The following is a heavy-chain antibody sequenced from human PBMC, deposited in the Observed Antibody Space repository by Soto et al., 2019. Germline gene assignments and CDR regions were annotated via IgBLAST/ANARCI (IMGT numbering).Heavy chain of an antibody. CDR3: AHGSGWLFDY. CDR2: LYWDDDN. Sequence: QITLKESGPTLVKPTQTLTLTCTFSGFSLSTRDVGVGWIRQPPGKALEWLALLYWDDDNRYSPSLRRRLTLTKDTSKNQVVLTMTNMDTVDTATYYCAHGSGWLFDYLGPGTLVTVSS. D-gene: IGHD6-19*01. CDR1: GFSLSTRDVG. J-gene: IGHJ4*02. V-gene: IGHV2-5*02.